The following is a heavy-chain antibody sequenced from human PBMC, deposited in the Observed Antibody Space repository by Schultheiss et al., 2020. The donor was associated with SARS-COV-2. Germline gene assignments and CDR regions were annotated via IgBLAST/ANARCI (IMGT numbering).Heavy chain of an antibody. CDR1: GFTFSSYW. J-gene: IGHJ4*02. D-gene: IGHD1-26*01. V-gene: IGHV3-64*02. CDR3: AREKDGGSYLHPASIFDY. CDR2: ISSNGGST. Sequence: GGSLRLSCAASGFTFSSYWMSWVRQAPGKGLEYVSAISSNGGSTYYADSVKGRFTISRDNSKNTLYLQMGSLRAEDMAVYYCAREKDGGSYLHPASIFDYWGQGTLVTVSS.